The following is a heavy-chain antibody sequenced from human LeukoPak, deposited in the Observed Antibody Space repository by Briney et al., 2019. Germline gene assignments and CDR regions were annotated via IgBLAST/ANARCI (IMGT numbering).Heavy chain of an antibody. CDR1: GFTVSSNY. V-gene: IGHV3-53*01. CDR2: IYSGGST. CDR3: ARLLGYCSGGSCSSEY. Sequence: GGSLRLSCAASGFTVSSNYMSWVRQAPGKGLEWVSVIYSGGSTYYADSVKGRFTISRDNSKNTLYLQMNSPRAEDTAVYYCARLLGYCSGGSCSSEYWGQGTLVTVSS. J-gene: IGHJ4*02. D-gene: IGHD2-15*01.